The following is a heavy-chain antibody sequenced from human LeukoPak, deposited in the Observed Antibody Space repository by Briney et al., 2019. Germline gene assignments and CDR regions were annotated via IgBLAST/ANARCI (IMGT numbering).Heavy chain of an antibody. CDR1: GFTLSRYG. CDR2: ISYDGSNK. CDR3: ARDFCSTTSCCDY. D-gene: IGHD2-2*01. J-gene: IGHJ4*02. Sequence: GGSLRLSCAASGFTLSRYGMHWVRQAPAKGLEWVAVISYDGSNKFYAGSVKGRFTISRDTSKNTLYLQMNSLRAEDTAVYYCARDFCSTTSCCDYWGQGTLVTVSS. V-gene: IGHV3-33*05.